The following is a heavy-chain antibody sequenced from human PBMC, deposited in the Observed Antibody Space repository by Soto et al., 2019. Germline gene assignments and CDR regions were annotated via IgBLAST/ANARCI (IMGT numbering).Heavy chain of an antibody. CDR2: INHSGST. CDR1: GGSFSGYY. V-gene: IGHV4-34*01. CDR3: ARTQYNWFDP. J-gene: IGHJ5*02. Sequence: SETLSLTCAVYGGSFSGYYWSWIRQPPGKGLEWIGEINHSGSTNYNPSLKSRVTISVDTSKNQFSLKLSSVTAADTAVYYCARTQYNWFDPWGQGTLVTVSS.